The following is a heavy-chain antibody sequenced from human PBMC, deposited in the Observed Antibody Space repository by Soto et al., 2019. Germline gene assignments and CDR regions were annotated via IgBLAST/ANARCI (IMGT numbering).Heavy chain of an antibody. CDR3: AKDYHYYDSSGFDY. J-gene: IGHJ4*02. D-gene: IGHD3-22*01. CDR2: ISYDGSNK. Sequence: PGGSLRLSCAASGFTFSSYGMHWVRQAPGKGLEWVAVISYDGSNKYYADSVKGRFTISRDNSKNTLYLQMNSLRAEDTAVYYCAKDYHYYDSSGFDYWGQGTLVTVS. V-gene: IGHV3-30*18. CDR1: GFTFSSYG.